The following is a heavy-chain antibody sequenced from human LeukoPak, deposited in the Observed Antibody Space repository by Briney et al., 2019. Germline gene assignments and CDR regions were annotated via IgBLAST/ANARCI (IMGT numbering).Heavy chain of an antibody. CDR2: INPSGGST. V-gene: IGHV1-46*03. D-gene: IGHD6-13*01. CDR1: GYTFTSYY. CDR3: AREASAAAKIDV. J-gene: IGHJ6*04. Sequence: GASVKVSCKASGYTFTSYYMHLVRQAPGQGLEWMGIINPSGGSTSYAQKFQGRVTMTRDTSTSTVYMELSSLRSEDTAVYYCAREASAAAKIDVWGKGTTVTVSS.